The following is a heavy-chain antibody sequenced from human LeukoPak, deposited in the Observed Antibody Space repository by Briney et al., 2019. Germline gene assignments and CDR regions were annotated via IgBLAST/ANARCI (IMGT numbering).Heavy chain of an antibody. D-gene: IGHD2-15*01. CDR1: GYTFTSYY. Sequence: ASVKVSCKASGYTFTSYYMHWVRQAPGQGLEWMGIINPSGGSTSYAQKFQGGVTMTRDTSTSTVYMELSSLRSEDTAVYYCARANRYCSGGSCPQSDFDYWGQGTLVTVSS. CDR3: ARANRYCSGGSCPQSDFDY. J-gene: IGHJ4*02. V-gene: IGHV1-46*01. CDR2: INPSGGST.